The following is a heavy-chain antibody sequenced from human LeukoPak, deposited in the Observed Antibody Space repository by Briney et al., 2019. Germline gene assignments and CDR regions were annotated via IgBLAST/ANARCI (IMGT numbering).Heavy chain of an antibody. Sequence: SETLSLTCAVPGGSINGYYWSWSRQSPEKGLEWIGYIYSTGTTIYNPSLRSRVTMSVDVSKNQISLDLTTVTAADTAIYYCARHDPVGHYRRAMDVWGQGTTVTVSS. D-gene: IGHD3-16*02. J-gene: IGHJ6*02. CDR3: ARHDPVGHYRRAMDV. V-gene: IGHV4-59*08. CDR1: GGSINGYY. CDR2: IYSTGTT.